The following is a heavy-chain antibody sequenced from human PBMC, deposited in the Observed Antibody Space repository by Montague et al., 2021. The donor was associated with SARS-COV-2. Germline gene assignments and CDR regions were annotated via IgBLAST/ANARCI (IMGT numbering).Heavy chain of an antibody. D-gene: IGHD6-6*01. CDR2: IFHSGXT. CDR3: ARGRGYTSSAGFDY. J-gene: IGHJ4*02. Sequence: SETLSLTCTVSGDSLNNGVYYWSWVRQHPGKGLEWIGNIFHSGXTPYXXXXNXRVTIFVDTSKNQCSLKLSSLTAADTAVDYCARGRGYTSSAGFDYWGQGTLVTVSS. CDR1: GDSLNNGVYY. V-gene: IGHV4-61*08.